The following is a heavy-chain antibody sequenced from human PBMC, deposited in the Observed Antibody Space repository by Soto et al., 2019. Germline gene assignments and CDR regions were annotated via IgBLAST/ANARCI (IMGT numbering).Heavy chain of an antibody. J-gene: IGHJ6*02. CDR1: GYNFATSW. Sequence: PGESLTISCKASGYNFATSWIGWVRQMPVKGLDCMRIISPDDSETKYSPSFEGYVISSAEKCIRNAYQQWRRLKASETAMYYCARHLNSGRGKNYHYGMDVWGRRHTVTVSS. D-gene: IGHD5-12*01. CDR2: ISPDDSET. CDR3: ARHLNSGRGKNYHYGMDV. V-gene: IGHV5-51*01.